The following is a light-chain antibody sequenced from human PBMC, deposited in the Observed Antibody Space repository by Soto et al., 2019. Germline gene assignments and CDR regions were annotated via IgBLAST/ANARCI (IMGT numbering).Light chain of an antibody. CDR3: SSYTSSSTLVV. CDR1: SSDVGGYNF. J-gene: IGLJ2*01. V-gene: IGLV2-14*01. CDR2: DVS. Sequence: SALTQPASVSGSPGQSITISCTGTSSDVGGYNFVSWYQQHPGKAPKLMIYDVSYRPSGVSNRFSGSKSGNTASLTISGLQAEDEADYYCSSYTSSSTLVVFGGGTKLTVL.